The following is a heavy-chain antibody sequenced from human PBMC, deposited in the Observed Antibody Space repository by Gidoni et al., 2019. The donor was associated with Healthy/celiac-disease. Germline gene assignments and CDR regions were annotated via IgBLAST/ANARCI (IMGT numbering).Heavy chain of an antibody. CDR3: AYGKDLDY. CDR1: GFTFSSYA. J-gene: IGHJ4*02. CDR2: ISYDGSNK. D-gene: IGHD4-17*01. V-gene: IGHV3-30*01. Sequence: QVQLVASGGGVVQPGRSLRLSCAASGFTFSSYAMHWVRQAPGKGLEWVAVISYDGSNKYYADSVKGRFTISRDNSKNTLYLQMNSLRAEDTAVYYCAYGKDLDYWGQGTLVTVSS.